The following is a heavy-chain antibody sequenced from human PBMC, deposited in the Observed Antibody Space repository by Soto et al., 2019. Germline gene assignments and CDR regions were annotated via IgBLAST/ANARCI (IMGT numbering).Heavy chain of an antibody. D-gene: IGHD2-8*01. J-gene: IGHJ6*02. CDR2: ISGRADST. CDR1: GFSFSSFA. CDR3: AKTRGAMIYAISVYGMDV. Sequence: EVQLLESGGGFIHPGGSLRLSCAASGFSFSSFAMNWVRQAPGKGLEWVSIISGRADSTFYADSVKGRCTISRDNSKSTLYLQINSLRAEDTAVYYCAKTRGAMIYAISVYGMDVWGQGTTVTVSS. V-gene: IGHV3-23*01.